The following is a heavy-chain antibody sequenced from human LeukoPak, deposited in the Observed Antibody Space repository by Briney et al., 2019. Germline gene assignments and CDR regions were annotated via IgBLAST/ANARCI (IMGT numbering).Heavy chain of an antibody. V-gene: IGHV1-18*01. D-gene: IGHD3-22*01. CDR2: ISAYNGNT. CDR1: GYTFTSYG. Sequence: GASVKVSCKASGYTFTSYGISWVRQAPGQGLEWMGWISAYNGNTNYAQKLQGRVTMTTDTSTSTAYMELRSLRSDDTAVYYCARDPGHYYDSRADAFDIWGQGTMVTVSS. J-gene: IGHJ3*02. CDR3: ARDPGHYYDSRADAFDI.